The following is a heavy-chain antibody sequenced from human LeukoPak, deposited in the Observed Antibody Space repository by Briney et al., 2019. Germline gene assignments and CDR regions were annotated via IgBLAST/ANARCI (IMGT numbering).Heavy chain of an antibody. CDR1: GFTVSSNS. V-gene: IGHV3-23*01. J-gene: IGHJ4*02. Sequence: GGSLRLSCAASGFTVSSNSMTWVRQAPGKGLEWVSAVRGSGVSTYYADSVKGRFTISRDNSNNTLYLQMSSLRAEDTAVYYCAKGAGGTPFYYFDYWGQGTLVTVSS. D-gene: IGHD3-16*01. CDR2: VRGSGVST. CDR3: AKGAGGTPFYYFDY.